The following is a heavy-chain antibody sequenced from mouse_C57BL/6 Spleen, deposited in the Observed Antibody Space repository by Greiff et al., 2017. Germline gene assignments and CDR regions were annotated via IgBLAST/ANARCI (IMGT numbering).Heavy chain of an antibody. D-gene: IGHD4-1*01. CDR1: GYAFTNYL. J-gene: IGHJ4*01. Sequence: QVQLQQSGAELVRPGTSVTVSCKASGYAFTNYLIEWVKQRPGQGLEWIGVLNPGSGGTNYNEKFKGKATLTADKSSSTAYMQLSSLTSEDSAVYFCARRGTGTVYAMDYWGQGTSVTVSS. CDR2: LNPGSGGT. V-gene: IGHV1-54*01. CDR3: ARRGTGTVYAMDY.